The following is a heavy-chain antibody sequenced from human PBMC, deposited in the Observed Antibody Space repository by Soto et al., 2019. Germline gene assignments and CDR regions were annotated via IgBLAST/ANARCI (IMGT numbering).Heavy chain of an antibody. CDR1: GYTFTSYG. J-gene: IGHJ4*02. D-gene: IGHD3-22*01. V-gene: IGHV1-18*01. Sequence: ASVKVSCKASGYTFTSYGISWVRQAPGQGLEWMGWISAYNGNTNYAQKLQGRVTMTTDTSTSTAYMELRSLRSDDTAVYYCARDHYDSSGYYDYYFDYWGQGTLVTVSS. CDR2: ISAYNGNT. CDR3: ARDHYDSSGYYDYYFDY.